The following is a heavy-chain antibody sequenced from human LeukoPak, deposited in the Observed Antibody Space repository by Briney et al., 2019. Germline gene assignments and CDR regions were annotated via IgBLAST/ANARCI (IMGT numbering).Heavy chain of an antibody. Sequence: NPGGSLRLSCAASGFTFSSYSMNWVRQAPGKGLEWVSVISSGSYTIYYADSVKGRFTISRDNAKNSLYLQMNSLRAEDTAVYYCATSAVGGPNDYWGQGTLVTVSS. CDR1: GFTFSSYS. V-gene: IGHV3-21*01. CDR3: ATSAVGGPNDY. CDR2: ISSGSYTI. D-gene: IGHD6-13*01. J-gene: IGHJ4*02.